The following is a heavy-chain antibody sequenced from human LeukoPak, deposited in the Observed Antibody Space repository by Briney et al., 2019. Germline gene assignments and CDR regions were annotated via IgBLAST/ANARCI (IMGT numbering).Heavy chain of an antibody. CDR3: ASPRSGYRYTFDY. CDR1: AASIINYY. D-gene: IGHD3-22*01. CDR2: ISTSGST. V-gene: IGHV4-4*09. Sequence: SGTLSLTCAVSAASIINYYWSWIRQAPGKGLEWIGYISTSGSTNYNPSLKSRVSISLDTSKNRFSLNLNFVTAADTAVYYCASPRSGYRYTFDYWGQGALVTVSS. J-gene: IGHJ4*02.